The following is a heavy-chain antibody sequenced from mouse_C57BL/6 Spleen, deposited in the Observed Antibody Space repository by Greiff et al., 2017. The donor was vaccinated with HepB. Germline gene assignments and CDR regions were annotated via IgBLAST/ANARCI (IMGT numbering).Heavy chain of an antibody. CDR2: ISYDGSN. CDR3: ASTYGNYDYYFDY. CDR1: GYSITSGYY. V-gene: IGHV3-6*01. D-gene: IGHD2-1*01. Sequence: ESGPGLVKPSQSLSLTCSVTGYSITSGYYWNWIRQFPGNKLEWMGYISYDGSNNYNPSLKNRISITRDTSKNQFFLKLNSVTTEDTATYYCASTYGNYDYYFDYWGQGTTLTVSS. J-gene: IGHJ2*01.